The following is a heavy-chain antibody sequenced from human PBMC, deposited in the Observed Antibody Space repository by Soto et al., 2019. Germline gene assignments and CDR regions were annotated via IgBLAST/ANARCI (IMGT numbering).Heavy chain of an antibody. CDR2: IIPIFGTA. Sequence: GASVKVSCKASGGTFSSYAISWVRQAPGQGLEWMGGIIPIFGTANYAQKFQGRVTVTADESTSTAYMELSSLRSEDTAVYYCAKTFTIVGVVRPRSLDTLDVWGKGTTVTVSS. CDR3: AKTFTIVGVVRPRSLDTLDV. J-gene: IGHJ6*04. D-gene: IGHD3-3*01. CDR1: GGTFSSYA. V-gene: IGHV1-69*13.